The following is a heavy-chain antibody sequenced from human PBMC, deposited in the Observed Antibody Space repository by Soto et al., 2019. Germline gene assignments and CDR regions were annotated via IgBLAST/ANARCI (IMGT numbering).Heavy chain of an antibody. Sequence: GSLRLSCAASGFTFSIHEMNWVRQAPGKGLEWVSYISSIGVATYYADSVKGRFTISRDNAKNSLYLQMNSLRAEDTAVYYCAREGRVGGIDYWGQGTPVTVSS. V-gene: IGHV3-48*03. CDR2: ISSIGVAT. CDR3: AREGRVGGIDY. D-gene: IGHD6-19*01. J-gene: IGHJ4*02. CDR1: GFTFSIHE.